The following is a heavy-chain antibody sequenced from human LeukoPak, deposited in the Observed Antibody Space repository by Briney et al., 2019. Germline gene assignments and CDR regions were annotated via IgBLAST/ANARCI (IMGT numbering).Heavy chain of an antibody. CDR1: GGSISSYY. CDR3: ARHALPIN. J-gene: IGHJ4*02. Sequence: SETLSLTCTVSGGSISSYYWSWIRQPPGKGLEWIGYIYYSGSTNHNPSLKSRVTISVDTSKNQFSLKLSSVTAADTAVYYCARHALPINWGQGTLVTVSS. V-gene: IGHV4-59*08. CDR2: IYYSGST.